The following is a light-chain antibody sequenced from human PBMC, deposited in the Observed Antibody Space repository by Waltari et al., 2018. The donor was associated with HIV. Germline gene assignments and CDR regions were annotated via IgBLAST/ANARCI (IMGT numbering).Light chain of an antibody. CDR3: ATWDDGLSGWV. Sequence: QSVVTQPPPASGTPGQRVTMSFSGMASNSGGHTVHWYRPLPQTAPKLPISNNDDRPSGVPDRFSASKTGTSASLDISGLQSEDEADYYCATWDDGLSGWVFGGGTKLTVL. J-gene: IGLJ3*02. CDR2: NND. V-gene: IGLV1-44*01. CDR1: ASNSGGHT.